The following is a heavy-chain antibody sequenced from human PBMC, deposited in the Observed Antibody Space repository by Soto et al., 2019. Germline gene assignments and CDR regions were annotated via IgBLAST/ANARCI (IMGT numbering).Heavy chain of an antibody. Sequence: SETLSLTCTVSGGSISSYYWSWIRQPPGKGLEWIGYIYYSGSTNYNPSLKSRVTISVDTSKNQFSLKLSSVTAADTAVYYCARANYYYDSSGYPDYWGKGTLVTVSS. CDR3: ARANYYYDSSGYPDY. V-gene: IGHV4-59*01. D-gene: IGHD3-22*01. CDR1: GGSISSYY. CDR2: IYYSGST. J-gene: IGHJ4*02.